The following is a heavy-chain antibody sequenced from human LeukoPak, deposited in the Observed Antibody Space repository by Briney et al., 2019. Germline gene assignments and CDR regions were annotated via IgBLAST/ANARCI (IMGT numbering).Heavy chain of an antibody. Sequence: SETLSLTCAVSGGSISSSNWWSWVRQPPGKGLEWIGEIYHSGSTNYNPSLKSRVTISVDKSKNQFSLKLSSVTAADTAVYYCARGTYDSSHNYDYWGQGTLVTVSS. CDR1: GGSISSSNW. CDR2: IYHSGST. V-gene: IGHV4-4*02. J-gene: IGHJ4*02. D-gene: IGHD3-22*01. CDR3: ARGTYDSSHNYDY.